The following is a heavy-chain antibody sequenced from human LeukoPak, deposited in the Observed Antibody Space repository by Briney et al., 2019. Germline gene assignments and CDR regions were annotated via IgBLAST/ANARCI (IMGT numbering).Heavy chain of an antibody. V-gene: IGHV4-59*11. D-gene: IGHD2-2*01. CDR1: GGSISSQF. J-gene: IGHJ4*02. CDR3: ARVAIPGAMELRFDT. Sequence: PSETLSLTCTVSGGSISSQFWSWIRQPPGKGLEWIGYIYDGMGTKKNPSLKSRVTISIDTSKSQFSLNLSSMPSADTAVYYCARVAIPGAMELRFDTWGQGTVVTVSS. CDR2: IYDGMGT.